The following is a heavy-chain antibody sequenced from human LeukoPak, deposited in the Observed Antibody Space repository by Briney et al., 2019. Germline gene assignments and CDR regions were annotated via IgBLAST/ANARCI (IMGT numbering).Heavy chain of an antibody. V-gene: IGHV1-2*06. CDR1: GYTFTGYY. D-gene: IGHD2-8*01. CDR2: INPNSGGT. Sequence: ASVKVSCKASGYTFTGYYMHWVRQAPGQGLEWMGRINPNSGGTNYAQKFQGRVTMTRDTSISTAYMELSRLRSDDTAVYYCARNKDIVLMVYVIHVNGMDVWGQGTTVTVSS. CDR3: ARNKDIVLMVYVIHVNGMDV. J-gene: IGHJ6*02.